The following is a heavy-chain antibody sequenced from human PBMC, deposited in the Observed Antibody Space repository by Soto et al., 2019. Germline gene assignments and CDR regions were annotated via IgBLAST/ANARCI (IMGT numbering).Heavy chain of an antibody. CDR3: ASGPRGDRSRPYYYGSGSYHSNGVRYYYYMDV. D-gene: IGHD3-10*01. V-gene: IGHV4-34*01. CDR2: INHSGST. J-gene: IGHJ6*03. CDR1: GGSFSGYY. Sequence: PSETLSLTCAVYGGSFSGYYWSWIRQPPGKGLEWIGEINHSGSTNYNPSLKSRVTISVDTSKNQFSLKLSSVTAADTAVYYCASGPRGDRSRPYYYGSGSYHSNGVRYYYYMDVWGKGTTVTVSS.